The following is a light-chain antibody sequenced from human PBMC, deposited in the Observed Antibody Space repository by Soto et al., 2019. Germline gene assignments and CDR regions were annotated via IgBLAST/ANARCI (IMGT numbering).Light chain of an antibody. Sequence: DIQMTQSPSTLSASVGDTVTVTCRASQSISSWLAWYQQKPGKAPRLLIYDASNLQRGVPSRFSGSGSGTEFTLTITSLQPEDFATYYCQQYNDYSGMFGQGTKVDIK. CDR3: QQYNDYSGM. CDR1: QSISSW. CDR2: DAS. V-gene: IGKV1-5*01. J-gene: IGKJ1*01.